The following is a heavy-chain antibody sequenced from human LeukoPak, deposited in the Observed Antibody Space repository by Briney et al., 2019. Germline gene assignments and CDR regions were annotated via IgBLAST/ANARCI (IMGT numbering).Heavy chain of an antibody. Sequence: PSETLSLTCTVSGDSISTFYWSWIRQPAGKGLEWIGRIYTSGSTNYNPSLKSRVTMSVDTSKNQFSLKLSSVTAADTAVYYCARDRYYYESSGYYRYWDYWGQGTLVTVSS. D-gene: IGHD3-22*01. J-gene: IGHJ4*02. CDR1: GDSISTFY. CDR3: ARDRYYYESSGYYRYWDY. CDR2: IYTSGST. V-gene: IGHV4-4*07.